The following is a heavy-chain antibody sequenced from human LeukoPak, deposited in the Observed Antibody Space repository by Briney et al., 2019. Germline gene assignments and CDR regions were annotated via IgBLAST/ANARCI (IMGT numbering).Heavy chain of an antibody. D-gene: IGHD3-10*01. Sequence: PGGSLRLSCAASGFTFSSYWMSWVRQAPGKGLEWVANIKQDGSEKYYVDSVKGRFTISRDNAKNSLYLQMNSLRAEDTAVYYCARVKYYYGSGRTFDIWGQGTMVTVSS. CDR1: GFTFSSYW. CDR2: IKQDGSEK. CDR3: ARVKYYYGSGRTFDI. V-gene: IGHV3-7*01. J-gene: IGHJ3*02.